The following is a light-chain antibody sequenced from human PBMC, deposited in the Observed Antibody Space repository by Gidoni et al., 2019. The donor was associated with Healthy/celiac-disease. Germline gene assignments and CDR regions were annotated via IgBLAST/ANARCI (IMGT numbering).Light chain of an antibody. Sequence: QPVLTHPPPVSLGPGQKVTISCSGSSSNIGNNYVSWYQQLPGTAPKLLIYDNNKRPSGIPDRFSGSKSGTSATLGITGLQTGDEADYYCGTWDSSLSAGVFGGGTKLTVL. V-gene: IGLV1-51*01. J-gene: IGLJ2*01. CDR1: SSNIGNNY. CDR2: DNN. CDR3: GTWDSSLSAGV.